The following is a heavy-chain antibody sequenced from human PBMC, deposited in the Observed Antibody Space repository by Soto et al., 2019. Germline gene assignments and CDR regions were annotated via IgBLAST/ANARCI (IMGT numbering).Heavy chain of an antibody. CDR1: GISISRHG. V-gene: IGHV3-33*01. CDR2: MDYDETNK. CDR3: AMDLAHWSICFED. Sequence: QVQLVESGGGVVQPGRSLRVSCVASGISISRHGMHWVRQAPGEGLEWVAGMDYDETNKYYADSVKGRFTISSDTSKNTVYLQMNGLRVDDTAVYFCAMDLAHWSICFEDRGQGTLVSVSS. D-gene: IGHD2-8*02. J-gene: IGHJ4*02.